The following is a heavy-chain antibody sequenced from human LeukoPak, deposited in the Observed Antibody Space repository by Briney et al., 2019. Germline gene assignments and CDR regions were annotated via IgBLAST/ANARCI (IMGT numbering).Heavy chain of an antibody. D-gene: IGHD3-9*01. J-gene: IGHJ4*02. Sequence: GGSLRLSCAASGFTFSSYGMHWVRQAPGKGLEWVAVISYDGSNKYYADSVKGRFTISRDNSKNTLYLQMNSLRAEDTAVYYCAKNGGLRYFDWLAYWGQGTLVTISS. CDR3: AKNGGLRYFDWLAY. V-gene: IGHV3-30*18. CDR1: GFTFSSYG. CDR2: ISYDGSNK.